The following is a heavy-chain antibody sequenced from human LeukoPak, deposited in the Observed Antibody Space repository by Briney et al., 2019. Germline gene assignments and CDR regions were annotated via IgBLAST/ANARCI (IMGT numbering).Heavy chain of an antibody. V-gene: IGHV1-8*03. J-gene: IGHJ3*02. Sequence: EASVKVSCKASGYTFTSYDINWVRQATGQGLEWMGWMNPNSGNTGYAQKFQGRVTITRNTSISTAYMELSSLRSEDTAVYYCARVYGQRRYSSLGSAFDIWGQGTMVTVSS. CDR1: GYTFTSYD. CDR2: MNPNSGNT. D-gene: IGHD6-13*01. CDR3: ARVYGQRRYSSLGSAFDI.